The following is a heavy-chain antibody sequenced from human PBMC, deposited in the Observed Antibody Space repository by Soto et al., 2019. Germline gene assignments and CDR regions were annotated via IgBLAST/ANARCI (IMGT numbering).Heavy chain of an antibody. D-gene: IGHD3-10*01. CDR3: ARSMVRGVVFDP. CDR2: IYYSGST. V-gene: IGHV4-31*03. Sequence: QVQLQESGPGLVKPSQTLSLTCTVSGGSISSGGYYWSWIRQHPGKGLGWIGYIYYSGSTYYNPSLKSRVTISVATSKNQFSLKLSSVTAADTAVYYCARSMVRGVVFDPWGQGTLVTVSS. CDR1: GGSISSGGYY. J-gene: IGHJ5*02.